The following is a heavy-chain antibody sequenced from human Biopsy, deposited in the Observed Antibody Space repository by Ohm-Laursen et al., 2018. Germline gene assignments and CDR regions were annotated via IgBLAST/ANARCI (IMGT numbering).Heavy chain of an antibody. CDR1: GGSVNSDTSC. CDR2: VFYTGTT. CDR3: ARDNIPYCTSTSCDLFGMDV. V-gene: IGHV4-61*01. Sequence: SETLSLTCVVSGGSVNSDTSCWSWIRQPPGKGLEWIGYVFYTGTTNYSPSLKSRVTISLDTSRNQFSLKLTSVTAADTAVYYCARDNIPYCTSTSCDLFGMDVWGQGTTVTVSS. D-gene: IGHD2-2*01. J-gene: IGHJ6*02.